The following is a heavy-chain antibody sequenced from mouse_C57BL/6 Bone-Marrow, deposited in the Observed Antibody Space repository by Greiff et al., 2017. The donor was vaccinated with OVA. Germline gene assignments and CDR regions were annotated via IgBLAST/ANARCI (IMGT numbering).Heavy chain of an antibody. CDR3: ARGGPFYYSKEGFAY. J-gene: IGHJ3*01. CDR1: GYTFTSYW. Sequence: QVQLKQPGAELVKPGASVKLSCKASGYTFTSYWMHWVKQRPGRGLEWIGRIDPNSGGTKYNEKFKSKATLTVDKPSSTAYMQLSSLTSEDSAVYYCARGGPFYYSKEGFAYWGQGTLVTVSA. CDR2: IDPNSGGT. D-gene: IGHD2-5*01. V-gene: IGHV1-72*01.